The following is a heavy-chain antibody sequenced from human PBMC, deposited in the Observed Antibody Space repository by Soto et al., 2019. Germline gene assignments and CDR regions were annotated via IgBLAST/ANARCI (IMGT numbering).Heavy chain of an antibody. V-gene: IGHV1-18*04. CDR3: TQEAGWQRMVPYD. J-gene: IGHJ4*02. CDR1: GYTFTSYG. CDR2: ISAFNGDT. D-gene: IGHD6-25*01. Sequence: QVQLVQSGSEVKKPGASVNVSCKAFGYTFTSYGFSWVRQVPGQGLEWLGWISAFNGDTQYAQTMKGRLTVTTDTSTTTVHMQLRSLTPADTAVYYCTQEAGWQRMVPYDWGQGTLVSVS.